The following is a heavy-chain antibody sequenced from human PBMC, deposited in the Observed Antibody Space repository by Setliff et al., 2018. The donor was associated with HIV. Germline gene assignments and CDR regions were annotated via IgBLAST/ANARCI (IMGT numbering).Heavy chain of an antibody. D-gene: IGHD2-2*01. Sequence: PGESLKISCAASGFTFSSYFMHWVRQAPGKGLEYVSAISSNGGSTYYADSVKGRFTISRDNSKNTLYLQMGSLRAEDMAVYYCARRGYCSSTTCYYDYWGQGTLVTVSS. CDR2: ISSNGGST. V-gene: IGHV3-64*02. CDR1: GFTFSSYF. CDR3: ARRGYCSSTTCYYDY. J-gene: IGHJ4*02.